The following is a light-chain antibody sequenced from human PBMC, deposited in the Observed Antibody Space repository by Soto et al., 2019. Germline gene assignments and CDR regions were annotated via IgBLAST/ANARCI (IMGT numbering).Light chain of an antibody. Sequence: EIVLTQSPGTLSLSPGERATLSCRASQSVTSTYLAWYQQKPGQAPRLLIYAASSRATGIPDRFSGSGSGTDFTLTITRLEPEDFAVYSCPQYGSSPPTFGQGTKLEIK. CDR1: QSVTSTY. CDR3: PQYGSSPPT. V-gene: IGKV3-20*01. J-gene: IGKJ2*01. CDR2: AAS.